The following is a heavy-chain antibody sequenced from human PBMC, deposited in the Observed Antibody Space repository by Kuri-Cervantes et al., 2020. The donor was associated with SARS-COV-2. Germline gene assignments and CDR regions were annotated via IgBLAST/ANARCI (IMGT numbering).Heavy chain of an antibody. D-gene: IGHD7-27*01. Sequence: ASVKVSCKASGYTFSDSYIHWVRQAPGQGLEWMGWIAPNSGGTKYAQKLQGRVTMTTDTSTSTAYMELRSLRSDDTAVYYCARLWGTNDAFDIWGQGTMVTVSS. CDR1: GYTFSDSY. J-gene: IGHJ3*02. V-gene: IGHV1-2*02. CDR2: IAPNSGGT. CDR3: ARLWGTNDAFDI.